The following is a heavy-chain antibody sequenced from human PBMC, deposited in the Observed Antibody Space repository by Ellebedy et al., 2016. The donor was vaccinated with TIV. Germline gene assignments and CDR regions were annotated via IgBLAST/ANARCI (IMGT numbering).Heavy chain of an antibody. V-gene: IGHV3-48*04. CDR3: VSDFYIRSFYYYMYI. CDR1: GLRFSTYD. D-gene: IGHD3-10*01. Sequence: GGSLRLSXAATGLRFSTYDMSWVRQAPGRGLEWVSHISTTSTSTYYADSVQGRFTISRDSANNSLYLQMNSLRSEDTALYFCVSDFYIRSFYYYMYIWGKGTTVTVSS. CDR2: ISTTSTST. J-gene: IGHJ6*03.